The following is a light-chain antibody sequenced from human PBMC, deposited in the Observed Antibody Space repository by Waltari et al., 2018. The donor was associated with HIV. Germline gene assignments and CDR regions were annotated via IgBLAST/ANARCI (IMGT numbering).Light chain of an antibody. J-gene: IGLJ3*02. CDR1: SRDVGGYNY. V-gene: IGLV2-8*01. Sequence: QSALTQPPSASGSPGQSVTISCPGTSRDVGGYNYVSWYQHHPGKAPKLMIYEVSKRPSGVPDRFSGSKSGNMASLIVSGLQAEDEADYYCSSYVGSNKWVFGGGTKLTVL. CDR2: EVS. CDR3: SSYVGSNKWV.